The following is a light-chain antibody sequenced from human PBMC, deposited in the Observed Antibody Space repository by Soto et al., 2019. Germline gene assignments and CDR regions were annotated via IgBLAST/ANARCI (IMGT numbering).Light chain of an antibody. CDR3: QQYNNWSRAT. CDR2: RTS. CDR1: QSISSN. V-gene: IGKV3-15*01. J-gene: IGKJ4*01. Sequence: EIVMTQSPATLSVSPGERATLSCRASQSISSNFAWYQQKPGKAPRLLMFRTSSRSTGFPARFSGSGSGTEFNLIISSLQSEDFVVYYCQQYNNWSRATFGRGTKVEIK.